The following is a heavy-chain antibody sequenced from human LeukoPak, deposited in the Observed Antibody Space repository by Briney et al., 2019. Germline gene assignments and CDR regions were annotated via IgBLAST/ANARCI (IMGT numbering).Heavy chain of an antibody. CDR3: AKDLTSIQLWLEGINYYYGMDV. J-gene: IGHJ6*02. Sequence: GGSLGLSCAASGFTFSSYAMSWVRQAPGKGLEWVSAISGSGGSTYYADSVKGRFTISRDNSKNTLYLQMNSLRAEDTAVYYCAKDLTSIQLWLEGINYYYGMDVWGQGTTVTVSS. V-gene: IGHV3-23*01. CDR1: GFTFSSYA. CDR2: ISGSGGST. D-gene: IGHD5-18*01.